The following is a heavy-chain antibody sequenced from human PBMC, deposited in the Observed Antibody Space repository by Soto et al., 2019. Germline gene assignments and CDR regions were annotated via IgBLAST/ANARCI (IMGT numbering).Heavy chain of an antibody. D-gene: IGHD2-21*02. CDR1: GFTFSSYA. J-gene: IGHJ3*02. V-gene: IGHV3-23*01. CDR3: AKSPTYCGGDCYSGDAFDI. Sequence: GGSLRLSCAASGFTFSSYAMSWVRQAPGKGLEWVSAISGSGGSTYYADSVKGRFTISRDNSKNTLYLQMNSLRAEDTAVYYCAKSPTYCGGDCYSGDAFDIWGQGTMVTVSS. CDR2: ISGSGGST.